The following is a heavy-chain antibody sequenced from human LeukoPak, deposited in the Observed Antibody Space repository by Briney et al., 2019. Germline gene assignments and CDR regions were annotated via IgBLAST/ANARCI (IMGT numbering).Heavy chain of an antibody. V-gene: IGHV3-23*01. CDR3: AKDRSIGTYYTFDH. Sequence: GGSLRLSCAASGFTFTNYAMTWVRQAPGRGLEWVSSISASGVMTYYADSVKGRFTVSRDTSKNSLYLQMSSLTAADTAVYYCAKDRSIGTYYTFDHWGQGTLVTVSS. CDR2: ISASGVMT. J-gene: IGHJ4*02. D-gene: IGHD1-26*01. CDR1: GFTFTNYA.